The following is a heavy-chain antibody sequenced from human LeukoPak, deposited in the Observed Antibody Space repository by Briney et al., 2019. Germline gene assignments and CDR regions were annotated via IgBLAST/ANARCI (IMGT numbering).Heavy chain of an antibody. Sequence: SETVSFTASGYTFTSYGISWVRQAPGQGLEWMGGIIPIFGTANYAQKFQGRVTITADESTSTAYMELSSLRSEDTAEYYCARDLRMVRGVILDYWGQGTLVTVSS. D-gene: IGHD3-10*01. V-gene: IGHV1-69*13. CDR2: IIPIFGTA. CDR3: ARDLRMVRGVILDY. CDR1: GYTFTSYG. J-gene: IGHJ4*02.